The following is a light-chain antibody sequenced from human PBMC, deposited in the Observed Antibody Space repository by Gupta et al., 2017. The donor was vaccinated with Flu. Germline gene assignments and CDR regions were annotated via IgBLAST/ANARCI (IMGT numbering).Light chain of an antibody. CDR2: YNN. CDR3: GKRASSLRACV. Sequence: QSVLTQPPSVSPAPAQKVTISCSGSSSNLGNNYVSWYQQLPGTATKCLMDYNNKRPSGIPDRFPGYKAGTSAKPALNALQTGDEADDDCGKRASSLRACVFGGGTKLTVL. CDR1: SSNLGNNY. J-gene: IGLJ2*01. V-gene: IGLV1-51*01.